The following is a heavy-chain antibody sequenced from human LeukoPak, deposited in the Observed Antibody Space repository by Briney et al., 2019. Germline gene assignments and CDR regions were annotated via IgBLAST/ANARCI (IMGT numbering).Heavy chain of an antibody. CDR1: GSTFSSYA. Sequence: ASVKVSCKASGSTFSSYAISWVRQAPGQGLEWMGGIIPIFGTANYAQKFQGRVTITADESTSTAYMELSSLRSEDTAVYYCARGVVPAAMDAFDIWGQGTMVTVSS. V-gene: IGHV1-69*13. D-gene: IGHD2-2*01. J-gene: IGHJ3*02. CDR3: ARGVVPAAMDAFDI. CDR2: IIPIFGTA.